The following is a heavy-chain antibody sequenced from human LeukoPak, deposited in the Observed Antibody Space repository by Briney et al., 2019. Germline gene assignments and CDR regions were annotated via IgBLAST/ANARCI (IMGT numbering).Heavy chain of an antibody. CDR2: FSGSGGST. V-gene: IGHV3-23*01. CDR1: GFTFSSDA. Sequence: GGSLRLSCAASGFTFSSDAMSWGRQAPGKGLGWVPPFSGSGGSTYYANSVKGRFTISRDNSKNTLYLQMNSLRAEDTAVYYCAKDPTLIVDGVMDVWGKGTTVTVSS. CDR3: AKDPTLIVDGVMDV. J-gene: IGHJ6*03. D-gene: IGHD2-15*01.